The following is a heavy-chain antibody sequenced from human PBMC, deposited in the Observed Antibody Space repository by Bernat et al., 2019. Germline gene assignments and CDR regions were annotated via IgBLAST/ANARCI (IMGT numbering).Heavy chain of an antibody. CDR2: IFYNGNT. Sequence: QVQLQESGPGLVKPSQTLSLTCTVSGGSISSTVDYWSWIRQHPGKGLEWIGYIFYNGNTYYNPSLKSRLTISVDTSKNQFSLRMTSVTAADTAVYYCARMGYSFGFDYWGQGTLVTVSS. D-gene: IGHD5-18*01. CDR3: ARMGYSFGFDY. CDR1: GGSISSTVDY. V-gene: IGHV4-31*03. J-gene: IGHJ4*02.